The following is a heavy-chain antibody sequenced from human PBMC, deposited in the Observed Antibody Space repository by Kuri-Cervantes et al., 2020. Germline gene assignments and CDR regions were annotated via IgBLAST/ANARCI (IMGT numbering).Heavy chain of an antibody. Sequence: GESLKISCAASGFTFSSYAMSWVRQAPGKGLEWVSAISGSGGSTYYADSVKGRFTISRDNSKNTLYLQMNSLRAEDTAVYYCAREMAKKLSYSRSTTNWFDPWGQGTLVTVSS. V-gene: IGHV3-23*01. D-gene: IGHD6-13*01. CDR1: GFTFSSYA. CDR3: AREMAKKLSYSRSTTNWFDP. J-gene: IGHJ5*02. CDR2: ISGSGGST.